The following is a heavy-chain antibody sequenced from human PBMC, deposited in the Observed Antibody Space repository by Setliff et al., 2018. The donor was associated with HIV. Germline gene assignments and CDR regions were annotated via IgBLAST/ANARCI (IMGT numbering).Heavy chain of an antibody. V-gene: IGHV1-69*13. CDR1: GGTFSSYA. J-gene: IGHJ5*02. CDR3: ARSDYYDSSGYSWFDP. D-gene: IGHD3-22*01. CDR2: ITPIFGTA. Sequence: GASVKVSCKASGGTFSSYAISWVRQAPGQGLEWMGGITPIFGTANYAQKFQGRVTITADESTSTAYMELSSLRSEDTAVYYCARSDYYDSSGYSWFDPWGQGTLVTVSS.